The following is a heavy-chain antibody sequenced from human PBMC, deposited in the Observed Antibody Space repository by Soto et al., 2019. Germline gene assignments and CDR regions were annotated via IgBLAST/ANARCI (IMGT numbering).Heavy chain of an antibody. CDR1: GGSINSNNYY. J-gene: IGHJ4*02. CDR2: IYYDGST. D-gene: IGHD2-15*01. V-gene: IGHV4-39*02. Sequence: PSETLSLTCTVSGGSINSNNYYWAWIRQPPGRGLAWIASIYYDGSTYYNLSLKSRVSISVDTSKNHFSRNLSSATAADTAVYYCAKVVVAASRHTDFDSWGQGTLVTVSS. CDR3: AKVVVAASRHTDFDS.